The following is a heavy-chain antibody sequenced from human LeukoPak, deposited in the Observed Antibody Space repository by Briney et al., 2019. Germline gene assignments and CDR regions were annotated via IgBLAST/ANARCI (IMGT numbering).Heavy chain of an antibody. CDR2: ISGSGGST. V-gene: IGHV3-23*01. CDR1: GFTFSSYA. J-gene: IGHJ4*02. CDR3: SGLRLGELSLGIFDY. Sequence: PGGSLRLSCAASGFTFSSYAMSWVRQAPGKGLEWVSAISGSGGSTYYADSVKGRFAISRDNSKNTLYLQMNSLRAEDTAVYYCSGLRLGELSLGIFDYWGQGTLVTVSS. D-gene: IGHD3-16*02.